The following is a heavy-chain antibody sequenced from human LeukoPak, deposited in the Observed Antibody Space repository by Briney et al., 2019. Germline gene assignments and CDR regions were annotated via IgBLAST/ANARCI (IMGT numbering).Heavy chain of an antibody. CDR2: MNPNNGNT. V-gene: IGHV1-8*01. J-gene: IGHJ4*02. CDR1: GYTFTSYD. CDR3: ATNMRGYCSSTSCSYTLDY. D-gene: IGHD2-2*01. Sequence: GASVKVSCKASGYTFTSYDINWVRQAPGQGLEWMASMNPNNGNTAYARKFQDRVTMTRDTSIGTAYMELSRLRSDDTAVYYCATNMRGYCSSTSCSYTLDYWGQGTLVTVSS.